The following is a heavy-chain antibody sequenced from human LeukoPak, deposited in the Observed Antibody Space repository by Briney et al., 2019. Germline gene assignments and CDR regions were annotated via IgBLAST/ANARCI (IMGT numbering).Heavy chain of an antibody. CDR3: AREPRDAFDI. CDR1: GDSVSTNSAA. Sequence: SQTLSLTCVISGDSVSTNSAAWNWIRQSPSRGLEWLGRTYYRSKWFNGYAVSVNSRITINPDTSKNQFSLQLNSVTPEDTAVYYCAREPRDAFDIWGQGTMVTVSS. J-gene: IGHJ3*02. V-gene: IGHV6-1*01. CDR2: TYYRSKWFN.